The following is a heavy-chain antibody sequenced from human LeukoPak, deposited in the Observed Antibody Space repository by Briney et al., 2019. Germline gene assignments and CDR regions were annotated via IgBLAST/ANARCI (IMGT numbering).Heavy chain of an antibody. CDR3: AKVRDTRDWYKDAFDI. CDR1: GFTFSSYA. V-gene: IGHV3-23*01. CDR2: ITGTGGST. Sequence: GGSLRLSCAASGFTFSSYAMSWVRQAPGKGLEWVSAITGTGGSTYYAASVKGRFTVSRDNSKNTLYLQMSSLRAEDTAMYYCAKVRDTRDWYKDAFDIWGQGTRVTVSS. D-gene: IGHD6-19*01. J-gene: IGHJ3*02.